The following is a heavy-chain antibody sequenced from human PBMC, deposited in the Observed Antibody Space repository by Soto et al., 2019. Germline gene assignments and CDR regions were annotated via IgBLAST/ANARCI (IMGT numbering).Heavy chain of an antibody. J-gene: IGHJ4*02. Sequence: PSETLSLTCAVSGASSRSSSWWSGVRQPPGKGLEWIGEIYHSGSTNYNPSLKSRVSISVDKSKNQFSLKLNSVTAADTAMYYCASGLIVPDAIPHSEVYYFDSCGQGTLVT. CDR1: GASSRSSSW. CDR2: IYHSGST. CDR3: ASGLIVPDAIPHSEVYYFDS. D-gene: IGHD2-2*02. V-gene: IGHV4-4*02.